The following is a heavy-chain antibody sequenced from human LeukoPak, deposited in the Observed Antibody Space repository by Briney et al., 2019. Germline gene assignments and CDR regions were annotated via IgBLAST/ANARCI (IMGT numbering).Heavy chain of an antibody. CDR2: INIDGSQR. Sequence: GGSLRLSCAASGFSFSSTWMTWVRQTPGKGLELVSNINIDGSQRYHAYSVEGRFTISRDNVKNTLYLQMNSLRVEDTAVYYCAKDRRRFLEWLLSAAAGMDVWGQGTTVTVSS. D-gene: IGHD3-3*01. J-gene: IGHJ6*02. CDR3: AKDRRRFLEWLLSAAAGMDV. V-gene: IGHV3-7*03. CDR1: GFSFSSTW.